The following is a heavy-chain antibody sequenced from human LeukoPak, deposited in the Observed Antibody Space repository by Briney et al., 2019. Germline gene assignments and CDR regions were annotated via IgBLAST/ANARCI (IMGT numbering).Heavy chain of an antibody. V-gene: IGHV1-69*04. CDR1: GGTFSSYA. D-gene: IGHD3-9*01. CDR3: ARDHSKHYDILITGYGPPPLNWYFDL. J-gene: IGHJ2*01. Sequence: GASVKVSCKASGGTFSSYAISWVRQAPGQGLEWMGRIIPILGIANYAQKFQGRVTITADESTSTAYMELSSLRSEDTAVYYCARDHSKHYDILITGYGPPPLNWYFDLWGRGTLVTVSS. CDR2: IIPILGIA.